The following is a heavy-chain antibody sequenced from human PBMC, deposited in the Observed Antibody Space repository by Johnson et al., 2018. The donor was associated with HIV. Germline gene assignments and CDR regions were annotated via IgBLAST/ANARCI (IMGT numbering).Heavy chain of an antibody. J-gene: IGHJ3*02. CDR2: IYSGGNT. CDR1: GFTFSNYA. D-gene: IGHD1-26*01. Sequence: QVQLVESGGGVVQPGGSLRLSCAASGFTFSNYAMHWVRQAPGKGLEWVSIIYSGGNTYYADSVKGRFTISRDNSKNTLYLQINSLGAEDMAVYYCAGLVGSHDAFDIWGQGTMVTVSS. CDR3: AGLVGSHDAFDI. V-gene: IGHV3-NL1*01.